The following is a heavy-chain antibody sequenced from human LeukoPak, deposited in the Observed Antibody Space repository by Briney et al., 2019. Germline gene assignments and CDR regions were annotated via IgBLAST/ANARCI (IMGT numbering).Heavy chain of an antibody. Sequence: GESLKISCKGSGYSFTSYWIAWVRRMPGKGLEYMGIIYPGDSDTRYSPSFQGQVTISADRSINTAYLQWGSLKASDTAMYYCVRQFRRGYSGYDLVEYLDYWAGEPWSPSRQ. CDR3: VRQFRRGYSGYDLVEYLDY. J-gene: IGHJ4*02. V-gene: IGHV5-51*01. D-gene: IGHD5-12*01. CDR2: IYPGDSDT. CDR1: GYSFTSYW.